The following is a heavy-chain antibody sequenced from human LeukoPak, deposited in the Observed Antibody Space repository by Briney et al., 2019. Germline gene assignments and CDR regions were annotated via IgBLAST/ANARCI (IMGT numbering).Heavy chain of an antibody. D-gene: IGHD2-2*02. CDR2: INPNSGGT. CDR1: GYTFTGYY. V-gene: IGHV1-2*02. CDR3: ARGLYCSSTSCYITHDYFDY. Sequence: GASVKVSCKASGYTFTGYYMHWVRQAPGQGLEWIGWINPNSGGTNYAQKFQGRVTMTRDTSISTAHMELSRLRSDDTAVYYCARGLYCSSTSCYITHDYFDYWGQGTLVTVSS. J-gene: IGHJ4*02.